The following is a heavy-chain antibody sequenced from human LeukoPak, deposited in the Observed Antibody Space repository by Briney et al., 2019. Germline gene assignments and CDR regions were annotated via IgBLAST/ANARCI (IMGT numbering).Heavy chain of an antibody. J-gene: IGHJ4*02. CDR2: INHSGST. CDR1: GGSFSGYY. CDR3: AGVKMTPLTGYYFDY. D-gene: IGHD2-15*01. V-gene: IGHV4-34*01. Sequence: SETLSLTCAVYGGSFSGYYWSWIRQPPGKGLEWIGEINHSGSTNYNPSLKSRVTISVDTSKNQFSLKLSSVTAADTAVYYCAGVKMTPLTGYYFDYWGQGTLVTVSS.